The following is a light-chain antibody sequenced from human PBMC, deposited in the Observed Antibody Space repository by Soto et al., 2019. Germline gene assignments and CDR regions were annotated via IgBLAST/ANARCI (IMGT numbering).Light chain of an antibody. CDR3: PQADIVQLT. J-gene: IGKJ4*01. Sequence: DIQMTQFPSSVSASVGDRVTITCRASQPLGAWLAWYQQKPGKATKLLIYATYTLESGVPSSFSRSGSGTEFTRTIGSLQPKDFGTYYCPQADIVQLTVGGGTRVEIK. V-gene: IGKV1-12*01. CDR2: ATY. CDR1: QPLGAW.